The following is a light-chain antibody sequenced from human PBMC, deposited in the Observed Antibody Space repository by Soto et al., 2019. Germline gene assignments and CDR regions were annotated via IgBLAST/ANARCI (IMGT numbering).Light chain of an antibody. CDR1: SSDVGGYNY. V-gene: IGLV2-14*01. Sequence: QSALTQPASVSGSPGQSITISCTGTSSDVGGYNYVSWYQQHPGKAPRLMIYEVSNRPSGVSNRFSGSKSVNTAYLTISGLQAEDEADYYCSSFTSINTWVFGGGTKVTVL. CDR3: SSFTSINTWV. J-gene: IGLJ3*02. CDR2: EVS.